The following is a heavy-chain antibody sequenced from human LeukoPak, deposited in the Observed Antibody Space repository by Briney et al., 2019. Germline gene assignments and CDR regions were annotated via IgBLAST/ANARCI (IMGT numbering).Heavy chain of an antibody. CDR1: GGSISSGDYY. CDR3: AIRGTTHPKITMVRGVTNYFDY. J-gene: IGHJ4*02. Sequence: PSQTLSLTCTVSGGSISSGDYYWSWIRQPPGKGLEWIGEINHSGSTNYNPSLKSRVTISVDTSKNQFSLKLSSVTAADTAVYYCAIRGTTHPKITMVRGVTNYFDYWGQGTLVTVSS. CDR2: INHSGST. D-gene: IGHD3-10*01. V-gene: IGHV4-30-4*01.